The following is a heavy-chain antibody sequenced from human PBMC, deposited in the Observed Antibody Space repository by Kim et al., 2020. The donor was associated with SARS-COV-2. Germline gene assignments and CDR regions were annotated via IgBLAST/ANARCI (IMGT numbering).Heavy chain of an antibody. CDR3: ARAGYSSGWANYYYYGMDV. Sequence: SVKVSCKASGGTFSSYAISWVRQAPGQGLEWMGGIIPIFGTANYAQKFQGRVTITADESTSTAYMELSSLRSEDTAGYYCARAGYSSGWANYYYYGMDVWGQGTTVTVSS. D-gene: IGHD6-19*01. CDR1: GGTFSSYA. CDR2: IIPIFGTA. V-gene: IGHV1-69*13. J-gene: IGHJ6*02.